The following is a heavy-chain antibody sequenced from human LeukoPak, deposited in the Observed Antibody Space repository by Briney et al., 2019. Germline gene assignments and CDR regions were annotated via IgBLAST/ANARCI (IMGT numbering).Heavy chain of an antibody. D-gene: IGHD3-22*01. CDR3: ARSLIVASEDY. J-gene: IGHJ4*02. CDR1: GFRFDSFY. Sequence: PGGSLRLSCAAYGFRFDSFYMGWIRQVPGKGLDYIALISASGAVPYYAESVEGRFTISRDNAKNSVSLQMNSLSADDTAIYYCARSLIVASEDYWGQGTQVIVSS. CDR2: ISASGAVP. V-gene: IGHV3-11*04.